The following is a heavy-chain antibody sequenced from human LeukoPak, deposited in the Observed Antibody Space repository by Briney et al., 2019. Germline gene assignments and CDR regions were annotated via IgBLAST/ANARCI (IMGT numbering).Heavy chain of an antibody. CDR2: TYYSGST. CDR3: ARDIVVVPAAAPSYGMDV. CDR1: GGSISSYY. D-gene: IGHD2-2*01. V-gene: IGHV4-59*12. Sequence: SETLSLTCTVSGGSISSYYWSWIRQPPGNGLEWIGYTYYSGSTNYNPSLKSRVTISVDTSKNQFSLKLSSVTAADTAVYYCARDIVVVPAAAPSYGMDVWGQGTTVTVSS. J-gene: IGHJ6*02.